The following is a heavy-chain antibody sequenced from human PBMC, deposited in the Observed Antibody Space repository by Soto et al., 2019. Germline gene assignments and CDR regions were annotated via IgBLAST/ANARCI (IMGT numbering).Heavy chain of an antibody. CDR3: ARYGTRADW. CDR1: GFTFSSYW. J-gene: IGHJ1*01. D-gene: IGHD3-9*01. CDR2: IKQDGSEK. V-gene: IGHV3-7*01. Sequence: GGSLRLSCAASGFTFSSYWMSWVRQAPGKGLEWVANIKQDGSEKYYVDSVKGRFTISRDNAKSSLFLHLSSLRVEDTAVYYCARYGTRADWWGLGTQVTVSS.